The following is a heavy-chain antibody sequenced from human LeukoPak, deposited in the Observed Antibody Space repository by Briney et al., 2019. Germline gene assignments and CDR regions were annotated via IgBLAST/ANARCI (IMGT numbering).Heavy chain of an antibody. CDR3: ANTS. CDR1: GFTVSSSY. D-gene: IGHD3-16*01. Sequence: GGSLRLSCAASGFTVSSSYMSWVRQAPGKGLEWVSIIHSGGNTYYADSVKGRFTISRDNSKNALYLQMNSLRVEDTAVYYCANTSWGKGTLVTVSS. CDR2: IHSGGNT. V-gene: IGHV3-53*01. J-gene: IGHJ4*02.